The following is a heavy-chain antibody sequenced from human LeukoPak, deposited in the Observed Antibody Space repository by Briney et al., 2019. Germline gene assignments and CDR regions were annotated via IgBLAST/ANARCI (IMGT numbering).Heavy chain of an antibody. J-gene: IGHJ4*02. CDR1: GFTFSSYA. D-gene: IGHD1-7*01. V-gene: IGHV3-23*01. CDR2: ISGSGGST. CDR3: AKVDWNYESFDY. Sequence: GGSLRLSCAASGFTFSSYAMSWVRQAPGKGLEWVSAISGSGGSTYYADSVKGRFTISRDNSKNTLYLQMNSLRAEDTAVYYRAKVDWNYESFDYWGQGTLVTVSS.